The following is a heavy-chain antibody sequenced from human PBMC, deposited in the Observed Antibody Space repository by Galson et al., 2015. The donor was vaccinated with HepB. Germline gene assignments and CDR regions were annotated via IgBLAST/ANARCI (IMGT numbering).Heavy chain of an antibody. V-gene: IGHV3-23*01. D-gene: IGHD3-22*01. J-gene: IGHJ1*01. CDR2: ISGSGGST. Sequence: SLRLSCAASGFTFSSYAMSWVRQAPGKGLEWVSGISGSGGSTHYADSVKGRFTISRDNSKNTLYLQMNSLRAEDTAVYYCAKDAADYYDSSGYGVEYFQRWGQGTLVTVSS. CDR3: AKDAADYYDSSGYGVEYFQR. CDR1: GFTFSSYA.